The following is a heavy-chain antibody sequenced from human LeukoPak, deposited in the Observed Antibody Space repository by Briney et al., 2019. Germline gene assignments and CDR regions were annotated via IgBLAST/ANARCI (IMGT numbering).Heavy chain of an antibody. V-gene: IGHV3-53*01. Sequence: GGSLRLSCAASGFTVSSNYMSWVRQAPGKGLEWVSVIYSGGSTYYADSVKGRFTISRDNSKNTLYLQMNSLRAEDTAVYYCARAGATVTKGWWFDPWGQGTLVTVSS. J-gene: IGHJ5*02. CDR2: IYSGGST. CDR3: ARAGATVTKGWWFDP. D-gene: IGHD4-17*01. CDR1: GFTVSSNY.